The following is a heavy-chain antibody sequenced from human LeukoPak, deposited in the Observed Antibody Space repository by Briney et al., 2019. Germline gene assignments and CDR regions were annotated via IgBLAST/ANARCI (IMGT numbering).Heavy chain of an antibody. CDR3: ATGVGITIFGVVIDAFDI. J-gene: IGHJ3*02. Sequence: GGSLRLSCAASGFTFSSYGMHWVRQAPGKGLEWVAFIRYDGSNKYYADSVKGRFTISRDNSKNTLYLQMNSLRAEDTAVYYCATGVGITIFGVVIDAFDIWGQGTLVTVSS. V-gene: IGHV3-30*02. CDR1: GFTFSSYG. D-gene: IGHD3-3*01. CDR2: IRYDGSNK.